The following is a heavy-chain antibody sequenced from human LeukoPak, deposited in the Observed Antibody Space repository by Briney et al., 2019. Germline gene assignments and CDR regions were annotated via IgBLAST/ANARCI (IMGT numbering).Heavy chain of an antibody. Sequence: ASVKVSCKASGYTFTGYYMHWVRQAPGQGLEWMGWINPNSGGTNYAQKFQGRVTMTRDTSITTAYMELSRLRSDDTAVYYCARAGGWHGGDAFDIWGQGTMVTVSS. D-gene: IGHD6-19*01. V-gene: IGHV1-2*02. J-gene: IGHJ3*02. CDR1: GYTFTGYY. CDR3: ARAGGWHGGDAFDI. CDR2: INPNSGGT.